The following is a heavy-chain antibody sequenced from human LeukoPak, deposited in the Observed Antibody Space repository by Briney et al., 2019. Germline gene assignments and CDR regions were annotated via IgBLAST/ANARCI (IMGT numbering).Heavy chain of an antibody. J-gene: IGHJ6*02. D-gene: IGHD1-14*01. V-gene: IGHV3-7*05. Sequence: PGGSLRLSSPASGFTFSIYWMSRVRQAPGKGLEWVASINQDGSEKYYVDSVKGRCTISRDNAKTSLYLQMSSLRAEDAAAYYCVRDGAGCIYARKRYYGMDVWGQGTTVSVSS. CDR1: GFTFSIYW. CDR3: VRDGAGCIYARKRYYGMDV. CDR2: INQDGSEK.